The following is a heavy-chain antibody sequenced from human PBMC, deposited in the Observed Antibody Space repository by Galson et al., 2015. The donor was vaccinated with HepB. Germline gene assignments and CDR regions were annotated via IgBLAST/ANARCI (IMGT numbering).Heavy chain of an antibody. Sequence: ETLSLTCAVSGGSISSSNWWSWVRQPPGKGLEWIGEIYHSGSTNYNPSLKSRVTISVDKSKNQFSLKLSSVTAADTAVYYCARVAHFRMELVWFDPWGQGTLVTVSS. CDR3: ARVAHFRMELVWFDP. CDR1: GGSISSSNW. CDR2: IYHSGST. V-gene: IGHV4-4*02. J-gene: IGHJ5*02. D-gene: IGHD6-6*01.